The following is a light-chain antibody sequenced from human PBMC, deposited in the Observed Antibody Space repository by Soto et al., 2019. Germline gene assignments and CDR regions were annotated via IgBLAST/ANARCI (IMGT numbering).Light chain of an antibody. CDR1: QSINNY. J-gene: IGKJ4*01. Sequence: DIQLAQSPASLSASVGDRVTITCRARQSINNYLNWYQQKPGKAPKLLVYGASTLQDGVPSRFSGCGSGTDFTLTSIRLHPEDFAVYYCQQSYSSWLTFGGGTKVEI. CDR3: QQSYSSWLT. CDR2: GAS. V-gene: IGKV1-39*01.